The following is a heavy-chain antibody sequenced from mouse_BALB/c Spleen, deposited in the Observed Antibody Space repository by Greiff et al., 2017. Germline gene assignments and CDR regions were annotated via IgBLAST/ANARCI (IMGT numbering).Heavy chain of an antibody. CDR3: ARVYGNYAMDY. V-gene: IGHV5-6*01. Sequence: EVMLVESGGDLVKPGGSLKLSCAASGFTFSSYGMSWVRQTPDKRLEWVATISSGGSYTYYPDSVKGRFTISRDNAKNNLYLQMSSLKSEDTAMYYCARVYGNYAMDYWGQGTSVTVSS. CDR1: GFTFSSYG. D-gene: IGHD2-1*01. J-gene: IGHJ4*01. CDR2: ISSGGSYT.